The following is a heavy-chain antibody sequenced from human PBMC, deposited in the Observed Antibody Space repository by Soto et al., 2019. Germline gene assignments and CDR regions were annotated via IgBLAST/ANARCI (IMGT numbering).Heavy chain of an antibody. J-gene: IGHJ6*02. Sequence: GESLKISCNGAGYSFTDYWIGWVRQMPGKGLEWMGIIYPGDSGARYSPSFQGQVSISADKSANTAYLQWGSLKASDTAMYYCARQTTGWFGMDVWGQGTTVTVYS. CDR1: GYSFTDYW. V-gene: IGHV5-51*01. CDR3: ARQTTGWFGMDV. CDR2: IYPGDSGA. D-gene: IGHD1-1*01.